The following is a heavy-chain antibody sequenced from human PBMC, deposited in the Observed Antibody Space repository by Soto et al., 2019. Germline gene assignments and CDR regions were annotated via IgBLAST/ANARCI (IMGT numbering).Heavy chain of an antibody. V-gene: IGHV3-7*05. CDR1: GFTFTSYW. J-gene: IGHJ4*02. CDR2: IKQDGNEK. D-gene: IGHD3-16*02. CDR3: ATTFIHYDYVWGSYRSVRPSYFDY. Sequence: EVQLVESGGGLVQPGGSLRLSCAASGFTFTSYWMSWVRQAPGKGLEWVANIKQDGNEKYHVDSVKGRFTISRDNAKNSLYLQMNSLRAEDTAVYYCATTFIHYDYVWGSYRSVRPSYFDYWGQGTLVSVSS.